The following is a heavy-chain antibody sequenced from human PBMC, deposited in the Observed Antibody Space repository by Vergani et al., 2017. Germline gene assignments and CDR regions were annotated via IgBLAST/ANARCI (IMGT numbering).Heavy chain of an antibody. V-gene: IGHV3-21*01. Sequence: EVQLVESGGGLVKPGGSLRLSCAASGFTFSSYSMNWVRQAPGKGLEWVSSISSSSSYIYYADSVKGRFTISRDNAKNSLYLQMNSLRAEDTAVYYCARDPSSRRAEAGVNWFDPWGQGTLVTVSS. CDR2: ISSSSSYI. D-gene: IGHD6-19*01. CDR3: ARDPSSRRAEAGVNWFDP. CDR1: GFTFSSYS. J-gene: IGHJ5*02.